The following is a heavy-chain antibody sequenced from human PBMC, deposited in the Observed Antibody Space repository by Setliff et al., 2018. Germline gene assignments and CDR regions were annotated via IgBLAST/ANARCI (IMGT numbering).Heavy chain of an antibody. CDR1: GGSFNSYY. CDR2: INQSGST. D-gene: IGHD6-19*01. Sequence: SETLSLTCAVYGGSFNSYYWSWIRQPPGKGLEWIGEINQSGSTNYNPSLKSRVTMSVDTSKNQFSLKLSSVTAADTAVYYCARSKSSSGWLNWFDPWGQGTLVTVSS. J-gene: IGHJ5*02. CDR3: ARSKSSSGWLNWFDP. V-gene: IGHV4-34*01.